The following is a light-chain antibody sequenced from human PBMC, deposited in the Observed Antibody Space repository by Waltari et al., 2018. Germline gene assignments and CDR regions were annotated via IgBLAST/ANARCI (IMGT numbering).Light chain of an antibody. Sequence: QSALTQPRSVSGSPGQSATISCPGTSSDVGGYNHVSWYQQHPGKAPKLMIYDVSKRPSGVPDRFSGSKSGNTASLTISGLQAEDEADYYCCSYAGSYTYVFGTGTKVTVL. J-gene: IGLJ1*01. CDR2: DVS. CDR3: CSYAGSYTYV. V-gene: IGLV2-11*01. CDR1: SSDVGGYNH.